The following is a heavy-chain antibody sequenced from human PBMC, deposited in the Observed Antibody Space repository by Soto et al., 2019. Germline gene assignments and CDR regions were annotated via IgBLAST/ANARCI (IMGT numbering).Heavy chain of an antibody. Sequence: PSETLSLTCTVSGGSISSGNYYWSWIRQPPGKGLEWIGFISYSGTTHYSASLRSRVSISVDTSKNQFSLDLSSVTAADMAVYYCATMGTPVTGLYYFDYWGQGTLVTVPQ. J-gene: IGHJ4*02. CDR1: GGSISSGNYY. D-gene: IGHD4-17*01. V-gene: IGHV4-30-4*01. CDR2: ISYSGTT. CDR3: ATMGTPVTGLYYFDY.